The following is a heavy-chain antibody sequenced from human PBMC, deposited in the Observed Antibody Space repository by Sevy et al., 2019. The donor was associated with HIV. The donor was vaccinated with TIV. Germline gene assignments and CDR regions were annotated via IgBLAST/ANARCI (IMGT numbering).Heavy chain of an antibody. CDR1: GFTFANYA. V-gene: IGHV3-23*01. CDR2: IYGSGGVT. Sequence: GGSLRLSCKPSGFTFANYAMNWVRQAPGKGLEWVSTIYGSGGVTYYADSVKGRFTISRDNSRKTLYLQMNSLRAEDTAIYYCAGELSDSSGSLDAFDIWGQGTMVTVSS. J-gene: IGHJ3*02. D-gene: IGHD3-22*01. CDR3: AGELSDSSGSLDAFDI.